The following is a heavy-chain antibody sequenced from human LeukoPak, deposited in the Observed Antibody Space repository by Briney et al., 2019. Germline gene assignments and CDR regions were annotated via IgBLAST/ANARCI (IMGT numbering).Heavy chain of an antibody. Sequence: GASVKVSCKVSGYTLTELSMHWVRQAPGKGLEWMGGFDPEDGETIYAQKFQGRVTMAEDTSTDTAYMELSSLRSEDTAVYYCATEALDYGGLNVWGQGTTVTVSS. CDR2: FDPEDGET. D-gene: IGHD4-23*01. J-gene: IGHJ6*02. CDR1: GYTLTELS. CDR3: ATEALDYGGLNV. V-gene: IGHV1-24*01.